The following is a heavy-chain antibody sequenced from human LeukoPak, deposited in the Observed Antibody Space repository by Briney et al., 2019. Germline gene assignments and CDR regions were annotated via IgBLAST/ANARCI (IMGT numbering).Heavy chain of an antibody. V-gene: IGHV1-2*02. Sequence: ASVKVSFKASGYTFTGYYMHWVRQAPGQGLEWMGWINPNNGDTNFAQKFQGRVAMTRDTSMNTVYMELSSLRSDDTAVYYCARRGYEFSDLDNWGQGTLVTVSS. D-gene: IGHD3/OR15-3a*01. CDR2: INPNNGDT. CDR1: GYTFTGYY. CDR3: ARRGYEFSDLDN. J-gene: IGHJ4*02.